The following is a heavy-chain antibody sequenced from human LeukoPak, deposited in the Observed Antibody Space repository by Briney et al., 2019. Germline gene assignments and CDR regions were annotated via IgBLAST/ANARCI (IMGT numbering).Heavy chain of an antibody. CDR3: AKGRASHEY. Sequence: SETLSLTCTVSGASISSYYWSWIRQPPGKGLEWIGSIYYSGTTNYNPSLRSRVTISIDTSKNQFSLELTSVTAADTAVFYCAKGRASHEYWGQGILVTVSS. V-gene: IGHV4-59*01. J-gene: IGHJ4*02. D-gene: IGHD3-16*01. CDR1: GASISSYY. CDR2: IYYSGTT.